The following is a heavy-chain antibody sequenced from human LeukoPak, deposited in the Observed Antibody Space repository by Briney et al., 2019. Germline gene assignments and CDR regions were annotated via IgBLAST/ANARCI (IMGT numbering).Heavy chain of an antibody. V-gene: IGHV3-30*03. Sequence: GGSLRLSCAASGFTFSSYSMNWVRQTPGKGLEWVAVISYDGGNKHYADSVTGRFTISRDNSRNTLFLEMNSLRPEDTAIYYCTRQYNKGLDYWGQGTLVTVSS. CDR1: GFTFSSYS. D-gene: IGHD1-14*01. J-gene: IGHJ4*02. CDR2: ISYDGGNK. CDR3: TRQYNKGLDY.